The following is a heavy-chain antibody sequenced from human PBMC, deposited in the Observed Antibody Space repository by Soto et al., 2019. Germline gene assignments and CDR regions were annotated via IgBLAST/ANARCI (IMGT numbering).Heavy chain of an antibody. CDR3: AREHSAVVTARGFDP. J-gene: IGHJ5*02. CDR2: MNPNSGNT. D-gene: IGHD2-21*02. CDR1: GYTFTSYD. Sequence: ASVKVSCKASGYTFTSYDINWVRQATGQGLEWMGWMNPNSGNTSYAQKFQGRVTMTRNTSISTAYMELSSLRYEDTAVYYCAREHSAVVTARGFDPWGQGTLVTVSS. V-gene: IGHV1-8*01.